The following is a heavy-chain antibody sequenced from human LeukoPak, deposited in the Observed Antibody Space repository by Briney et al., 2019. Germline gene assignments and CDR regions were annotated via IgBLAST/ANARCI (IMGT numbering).Heavy chain of an antibody. CDR2: ISSCSTYI. Sequence: GGSLRLSCAASGFTFSSYSMNWVRQAPGKGLEWVSSISSCSTYIYYADSVKGRFTISRDNAKNSLYLQMNSLRAEDTAVYYCARVYRSGDFDYWGQGTLVTVSS. J-gene: IGHJ4*02. V-gene: IGHV3-21*01. CDR3: ARVYRSGDFDY. CDR1: GFTFSSYS. D-gene: IGHD6-19*01.